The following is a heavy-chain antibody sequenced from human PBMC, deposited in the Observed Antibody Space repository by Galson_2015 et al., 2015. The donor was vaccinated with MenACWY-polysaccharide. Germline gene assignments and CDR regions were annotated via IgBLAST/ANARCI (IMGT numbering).Heavy chain of an antibody. J-gene: IGHJ4*02. Sequence: ETPSLTCTVSGDSISSSFWNWFRQPPGKGLEWVGWIYYSGSTKYTPSLESRVTISLDASKNQFSLRLSSVTAADTAVYYCARAPRPDKTFGYFDYWGQGILVTVST. V-gene: IGHV4-59*01. CDR2: IYYSGST. CDR3: ARAPRPDKTFGYFDY. CDR1: GDSISSSF. D-gene: IGHD3-16*01.